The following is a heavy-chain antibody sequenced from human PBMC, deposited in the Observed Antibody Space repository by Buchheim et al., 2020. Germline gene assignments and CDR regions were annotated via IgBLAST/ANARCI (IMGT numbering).Heavy chain of an antibody. V-gene: IGHV3-30*03. J-gene: IGHJ5*02. D-gene: IGHD3-3*01. CDR3: VGGLLRSLEWLFVP. CDR1: GFTFSNHG. CDR2: ISFDGTNT. Sequence: QVQLVESGGGVVQPGRSLRLSCAASGFTFSNHGMYWVRQAPGKGLQWVALISFDGTNTSYADSFMGRFTVSRDNSKKPLYLQMNSLRLEDTAVYYCVGGLLRSLEWLFVPWGQGT.